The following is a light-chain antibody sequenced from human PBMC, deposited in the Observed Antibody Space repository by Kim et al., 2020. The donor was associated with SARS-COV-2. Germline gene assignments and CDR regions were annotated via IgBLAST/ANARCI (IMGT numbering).Light chain of an antibody. J-gene: IGKJ2*01. V-gene: IGKV1-27*01. CDR3: QLYDIAPFT. CDR2: EAS. Sequence: SASVGDRVTITCRASQGITNYLAWYQQKPGHAPKVLIYEASTLQSGVPSRFSGSWSGTEFTLTISSLQPEDAATYYCQLYDIAPFTFGPGTKLEI. CDR1: QGITNY.